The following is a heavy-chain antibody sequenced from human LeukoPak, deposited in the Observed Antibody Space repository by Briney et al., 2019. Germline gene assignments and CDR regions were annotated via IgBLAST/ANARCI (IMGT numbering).Heavy chain of an antibody. CDR3: AKALLTFGGVIVPSFDY. J-gene: IGHJ4*02. CDR1: GFTFSSYA. V-gene: IGHV3-23*01. CDR2: ISGSGGTT. D-gene: IGHD3-16*02. Sequence: PGGSLRLSCAASGFTFSSYAMSWVRQAPGKGLEWVSAISGSGGTTYYADSVKGRFTISRDNSKNTLYLQMNSLRAEDTAVYYCAKALLTFGGVIVPSFDYWGQGTLITVSS.